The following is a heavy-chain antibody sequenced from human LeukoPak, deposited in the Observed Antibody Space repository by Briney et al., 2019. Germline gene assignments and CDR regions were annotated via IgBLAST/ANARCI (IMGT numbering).Heavy chain of an antibody. CDR1: GGSFSGYY. CDR3: AILSYYYDSSGYYYNAFDI. D-gene: IGHD3-22*01. V-gene: IGHV4-34*01. J-gene: IGHJ3*02. Sequence: PSETLSLTCAVYGGSFSGYYWSWIRQPPGKGLEWIGEINHSGSTNYNPSLKSRVTISVDTSKNQFSLKLSSVTAADTAVYYCAILSYYYDSSGYYYNAFDIWGQGTMVTVSS. CDR2: INHSGST.